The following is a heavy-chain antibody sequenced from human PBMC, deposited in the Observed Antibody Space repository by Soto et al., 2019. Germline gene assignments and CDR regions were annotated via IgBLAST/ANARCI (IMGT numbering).Heavy chain of an antibody. V-gene: IGHV4-59*01. D-gene: IGHD2-2*01. J-gene: IGHJ3*02. CDR1: GGSISSYY. CDR2: IYYSGST. CDR3: ARGRGGWFINQLLNAFYI. Sequence: SETLSLTCTVSGGSISSYYWSWIRQPPGKGLEWIGYIYYSGSTNYNPSLKSRVTISVDTSKNQFSLKLSSVTAADTAVYYCARGRGGWFINQLLNAFYIWGQGTMVTVSS.